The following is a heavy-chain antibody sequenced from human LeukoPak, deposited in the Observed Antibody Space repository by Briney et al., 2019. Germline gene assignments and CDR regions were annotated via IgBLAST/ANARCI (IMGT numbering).Heavy chain of an antibody. V-gene: IGHV4-34*01. Sequence: PGGSLRLSCAASGFTFSSYAMSWVRQPPGKGLEWIGEINHSGSTNYNPSLKSRVTISVDTSKNQFSLKLSSVTAADTAVYYCARVRRDGYNVVDYWGQGTLVTVSS. CDR3: ARVRRDGYNVVDY. D-gene: IGHD5-24*01. CDR1: GFTFSSYA. J-gene: IGHJ4*02. CDR2: INHSGST.